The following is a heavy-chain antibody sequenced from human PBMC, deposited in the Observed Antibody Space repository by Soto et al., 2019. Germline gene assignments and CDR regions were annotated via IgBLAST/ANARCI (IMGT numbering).Heavy chain of an antibody. CDR1: GGSFSGYY. J-gene: IGHJ6*02. CDR3: ASAVIGRYYYYGMDV. D-gene: IGHD3-10*01. V-gene: IGHV4-34*01. CDR2: INHSGST. Sequence: PSETLSLPCAVYGGSFSGYYWSWIRQPPGKGLEWIGEINHSGSTNYNPSLKSRVTISVDTSKNQFSLKLSSVTAADTAVYYCASAVIGRYYYYGMDVWGQGTTVTVSS.